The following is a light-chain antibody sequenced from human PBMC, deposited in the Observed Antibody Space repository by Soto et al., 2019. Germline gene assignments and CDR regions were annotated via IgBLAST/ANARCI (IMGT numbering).Light chain of an antibody. CDR1: QSVSSK. J-gene: IGKJ1*01. CDR2: AAS. Sequence: EIVMTQSPATLSVSQGERATLSCRASQSVSSKLAWYQQKPGQAPRLLIYAASTRASGIPARFSGSGSGTDFTLSISSLQSEDFAVYYCQQYDKWRTFGQGTKVDIK. V-gene: IGKV3D-15*01. CDR3: QQYDKWRT.